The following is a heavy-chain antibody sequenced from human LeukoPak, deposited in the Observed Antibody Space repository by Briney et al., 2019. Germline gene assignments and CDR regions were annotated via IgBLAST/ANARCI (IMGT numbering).Heavy chain of an antibody. CDR1: GGSISSGGYS. CDR2: IYHSGST. D-gene: IGHD2-2*01. Sequence: PSETLSLTYAVSGGSISSGGYSGRWIRQPPGKGLEWIGYIYHSGSTYYNPSLKSRVTISVDRSKNQFSLKLSSVTAADTAVYYCARARAGGYCSSTSCHDPYYYYGMDVLGQGTTVTVSS. CDR3: ARARAGGYCSSTSCHDPYYYYGMDV. V-gene: IGHV4-30-2*01. J-gene: IGHJ6*02.